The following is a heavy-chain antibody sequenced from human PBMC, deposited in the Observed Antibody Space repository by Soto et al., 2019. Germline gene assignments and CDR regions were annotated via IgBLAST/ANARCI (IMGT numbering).Heavy chain of an antibody. Sequence: GSLRLSCAASGFTFSPYAMTWVRQAPGKGPEWVSSISGSGGNTNYADSVKGRFTVSRDNSKRTLSLQMNSLAEEDTAIYYCAKGLRRLLRTQYYYGLDVWGRGTTVTVSS. CDR2: ISGSGGNT. CDR1: GFTFSPYA. V-gene: IGHV3-23*01. D-gene: IGHD3-16*01. CDR3: AKGLRRLLRTQYYYGLDV. J-gene: IGHJ6*02.